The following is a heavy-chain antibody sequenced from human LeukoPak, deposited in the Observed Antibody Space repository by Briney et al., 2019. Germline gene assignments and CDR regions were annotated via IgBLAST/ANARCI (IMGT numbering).Heavy chain of an antibody. CDR3: ARAPGGRYFDWLLFGYYFDY. CDR2: ISHTGYTT. Sequence: GGSLRLSCAASGFTFNRYDMSWVRQAPGKGLEWVSVISHTGYTTYYADSVKGRFTISRDNSKNTLYLQMNSLRAEDTAVYYCARAPGGRYFDWLLFGYYFDYWGQGTLVTVSS. D-gene: IGHD3-9*01. J-gene: IGHJ4*02. CDR1: GFTFNRYD. V-gene: IGHV3-23*01.